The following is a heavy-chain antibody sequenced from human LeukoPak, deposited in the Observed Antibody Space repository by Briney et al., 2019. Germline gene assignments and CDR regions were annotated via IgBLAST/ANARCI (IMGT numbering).Heavy chain of an antibody. CDR1: GFTFSSYS. CDR3: TPLWGGYYDSSGYGAFDI. V-gene: IGHV3-15*01. Sequence: PGGSLRLSCAASGFTFSSYSMNWVRQAPGKGLEWVGRIKSKTDGGTTDYAAPVKGRFTISRDDSKNTLYLQMNSLKTEDTAVYYCTPLWGGYYDSSGYGAFDIWGQGTMVTVSS. D-gene: IGHD3-22*01. CDR2: IKSKTDGGTT. J-gene: IGHJ3*02.